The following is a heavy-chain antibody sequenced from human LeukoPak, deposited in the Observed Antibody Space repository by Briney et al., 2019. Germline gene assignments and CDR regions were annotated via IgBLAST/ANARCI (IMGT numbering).Heavy chain of an antibody. Sequence: PSETLSLTCAVYGGSFSGYYWCWICQPPRKGLEWMGEINHSGSTNYNPSLKSRVTISVDTSKNQFSLKLSSVTAADTAVYYCAREPAVAGPRGGHAFDYSGQGTLVTVSS. CDR2: INHSGST. CDR3: AREPAVAGPRGGHAFDY. CDR1: GGSFSGYY. J-gene: IGHJ4*02. V-gene: IGHV4-34*01. D-gene: IGHD6-19*01.